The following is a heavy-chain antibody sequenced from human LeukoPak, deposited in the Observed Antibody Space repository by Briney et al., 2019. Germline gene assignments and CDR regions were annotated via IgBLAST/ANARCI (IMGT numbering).Heavy chain of an antibody. CDR3: ARDRHGSGSYYVDY. D-gene: IGHD3-10*01. V-gene: IGHV3-48*02. J-gene: IGHJ4*02. CDR2: ISSSSSTI. CDR1: VFTFSSYS. Sequence: GGSLRLSCAASVFTFSSYSMNWVRQAPGKGLEWVSYISSSSSTIYYADSVKGRFTISRDNAKNSLYLQMNSLRDEDTAVYYCARDRHGSGSYYVDYWGQGTLVTVSS.